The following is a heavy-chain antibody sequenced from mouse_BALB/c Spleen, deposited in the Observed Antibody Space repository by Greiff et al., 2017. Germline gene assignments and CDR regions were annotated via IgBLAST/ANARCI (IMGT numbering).Heavy chain of an antibody. CDR2: IWGDGST. J-gene: IGHJ4*01. D-gene: IGHD2-14*01. Sequence: QVQLKQSGPGLVAPSQSLSITCTVSGFSLTGYGVNWVRQPPGKGLEWLGMIWGDGSTDYNSALKSRLSISKDNSKSQVFLKMNSLQTDDTARYYCARDPGYRYDVYYAMDYWGQGTSVTVSS. CDR1: GFSLTGYG. V-gene: IGHV2-6-7*01. CDR3: ARDPGYRYDVYYAMDY.